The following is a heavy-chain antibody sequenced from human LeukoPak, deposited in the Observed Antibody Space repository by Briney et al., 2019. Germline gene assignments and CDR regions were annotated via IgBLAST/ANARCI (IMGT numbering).Heavy chain of an antibody. J-gene: IGHJ6*03. V-gene: IGHV4-39*07. CDR3: ARDLGGYPFFMDV. CDR1: GGSIRSGRHH. CDR2: LDESGRP. Sequence: SETLSLTCSVSGGSIRSGRHHWAWVRQPPGKGLEFVGSLDESGRPYYNAPLKSRVTISEDSSGKQFSLNLSSVTAADTAVYFCARDLGGYPFFMDVWGRGTTVIVSS. D-gene: IGHD2-15*01.